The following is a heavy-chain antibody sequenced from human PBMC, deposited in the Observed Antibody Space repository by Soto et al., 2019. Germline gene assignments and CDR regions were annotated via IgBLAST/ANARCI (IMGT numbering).Heavy chain of an antibody. CDR1: GGTFSRYG. J-gene: IGHJ3*02. D-gene: IGHD1-26*01. V-gene: IGHV1-69*06. Sequence: QVQLVQSGSEVKKPGSSVKVSCKASGGTFSRYGFIWVRQVPGQGLEWMGGIIPVSGTANYAVKFQGRVTITVDRVTSTGYMELTSLRSEDTAVYFCASTGEAPEGDESGRGDAFDIWGQGTKATVSS. CDR2: IIPVSGTA. CDR3: ASTGEAPEGDESGRGDAFDI.